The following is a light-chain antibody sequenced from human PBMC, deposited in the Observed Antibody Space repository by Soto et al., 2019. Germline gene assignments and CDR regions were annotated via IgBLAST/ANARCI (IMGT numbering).Light chain of an antibody. CDR3: QQSYNNPWT. CDR1: QSISSS. V-gene: IGKV1-39*01. CDR2: AAS. Sequence: DIHMTQSPSALSASVGDRFSITCRASQSISSSLNWYQQKPGKAPKLLIYAASSLQSGVPSRFSGSGSGTDFTLTIISLQPEDLATYCCQQSYNNPWTFGQGTKVDIK. J-gene: IGKJ1*01.